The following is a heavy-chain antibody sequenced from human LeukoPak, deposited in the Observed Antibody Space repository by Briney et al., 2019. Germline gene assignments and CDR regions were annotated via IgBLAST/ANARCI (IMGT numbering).Heavy chain of an antibody. CDR1: GFTFSSFA. J-gene: IGHJ5*02. CDR2: ITGSGNT. CDR3: AKGRDSGWYAWFDP. V-gene: IGHV3-23*01. Sequence: GGSLRRSCAASGFTFSSFAMSWVRQAPGKGLEWVSLITGSGNTYYADSVKGRFTISRDNSKNMLYLQMNSLRAEDTALYFCAKGRDSGWYAWFDPWGQGTVVTVSS. D-gene: IGHD6-19*01.